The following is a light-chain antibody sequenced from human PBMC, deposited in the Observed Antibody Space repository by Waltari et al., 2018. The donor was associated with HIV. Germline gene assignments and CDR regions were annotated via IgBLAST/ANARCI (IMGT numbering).Light chain of an antibody. CDR2: GTS. Sequence: EIVMTQSPAPLSVSQGERATLSCRASQSVSSNVDWYQQEPGQAPRILIYGTSTRATGIPARFSGSGSGTEFTLTISSLQSEDFAVYFCQQYNDWPPWTFGPGTKVEIK. CDR1: QSVSSN. J-gene: IGKJ1*01. V-gene: IGKV3-15*01. CDR3: QQYNDWPPWT.